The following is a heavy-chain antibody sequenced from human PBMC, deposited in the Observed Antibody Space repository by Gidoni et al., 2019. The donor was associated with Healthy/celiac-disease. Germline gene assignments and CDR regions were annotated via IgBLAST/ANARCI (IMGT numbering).Heavy chain of an antibody. CDR3: ASVPSPGDQLPPLP. Sequence: QVQLQQWGAGLLKPSETLSLTCAVYGGSFSGYYWSWIRQPPGKGLEWIGEINHSGSTNYNPSLKSRVTISVDTSKNQFSLKLSSVTAADTAVYYCASVPSPGDQLPPLPWGQGTLVTVSS. CDR1: GGSFSGYY. J-gene: IGHJ5*02. V-gene: IGHV4-34*01. D-gene: IGHD2-2*01. CDR2: INHSGST.